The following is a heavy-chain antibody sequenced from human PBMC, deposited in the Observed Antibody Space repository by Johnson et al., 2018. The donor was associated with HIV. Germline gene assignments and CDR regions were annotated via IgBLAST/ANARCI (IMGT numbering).Heavy chain of an antibody. J-gene: IGHJ3*01. D-gene: IGHD3-22*01. CDR2: ISSNGGKT. CDR3: ARERVHDKSGLDAFYF. Sequence: VQLVESGGGLVQPGGSLRLSCTASGFTFSSYAMHWVRQAPGKGLEYVSAISSNGGKTYYANSVKGRFTISRDNSRNTLYLQMGRLRTEDRAVYYCARERVHDKSGLDAFYFWGPGTMVTVSS. V-gene: IGHV3-64*01. CDR1: GFTFSSYA.